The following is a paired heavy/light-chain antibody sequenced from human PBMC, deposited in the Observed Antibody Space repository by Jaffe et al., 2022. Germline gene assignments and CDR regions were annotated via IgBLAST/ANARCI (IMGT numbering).Light chain of an antibody. CDR1: QSISSW. Sequence: DIQMTQSPSTLSASVGDRVTITCRASQSISSWLAWYQQKPGKAPKLLIYKASSLESGVPSRFSGSGSGTEFTLTISSLQPDDFATYYCQQYNSYTWTFGQGTKVEIK. CDR3: QQYNSYTWT. J-gene: IGKJ1*01. V-gene: IGKV1-5*03. CDR2: KAS.
Heavy chain of an antibody. CDR1: GFTFSSYG. Sequence: QVQLVESGGGVVQPGGSLRLSCAASGFTFSSYGMHWVRQAPGKGLEWVAFIRYDGSNKYYADSVKGRFTISRDNSKNTLYLQMNSLRAEDTAVYYCAKDLALIVPAARVVPDSSSSSTAYWGQGTLVTVSS. J-gene: IGHJ4*02. V-gene: IGHV3-30*02. D-gene: IGHD6-6*01. CDR3: AKDLALIVPAARVVPDSSSSSTAY. CDR2: IRYDGSNK.